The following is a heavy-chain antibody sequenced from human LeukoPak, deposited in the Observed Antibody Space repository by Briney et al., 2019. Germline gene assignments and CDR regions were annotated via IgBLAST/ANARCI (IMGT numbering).Heavy chain of an antibody. J-gene: IGHJ4*02. CDR1: GGSITSSSYF. CDR2: IDYSGNT. V-gene: IGHV4-39*01. CDR3: ARLQKYQLFFGYYDY. Sequence: SETLSLTCTVSGGSITSSSYFWGWVRQPPGKGLEWIGSIDYSGNTYYTPSLKSRVSISVATSKNQFSLKLSSVTATDTAVYYCARLQKYQLFFGYYDYWGQGTLVTVSS. D-gene: IGHD2-2*01.